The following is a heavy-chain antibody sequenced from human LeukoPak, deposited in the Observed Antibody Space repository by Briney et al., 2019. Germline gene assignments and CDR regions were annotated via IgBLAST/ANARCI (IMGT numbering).Heavy chain of an antibody. J-gene: IGHJ6*03. CDR3: ARVTRVLAGYSSSWDYQEANYYYYYYMDV. V-gene: IGHV7-4-1*02. D-gene: IGHD6-13*01. Sequence: GASVKVSCKASGYTFTSYAMHWVRQAPGQRLEWMGWINTNTGNPTSAQGFTGRFVFSLDTSVSTAYLQISSLKAEDTAVYYCARVTRVLAGYSSSWDYQEANYYYYYYMDVWGKGTTVTVSS. CDR2: INTNTGNP. CDR1: GYTFTSYA.